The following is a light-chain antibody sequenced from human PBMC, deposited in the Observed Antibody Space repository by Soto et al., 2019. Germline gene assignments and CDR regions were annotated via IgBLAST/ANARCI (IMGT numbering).Light chain of an antibody. J-gene: IGKJ4*01. CDR2: DVS. CDR1: QGVSAY. CDR3: QQYDSLPLT. V-gene: IGKV1-33*01. Sequence: DIQMTQSPSSLSASVGDRVTINCRASQGVSAYLLWYQQTQGKAPKLLIFDVSNLEPGVPPRFSGSGYGTHFTFTIVSLQPEDMATYYCQQYDSLPLTFGGGTKVKIK.